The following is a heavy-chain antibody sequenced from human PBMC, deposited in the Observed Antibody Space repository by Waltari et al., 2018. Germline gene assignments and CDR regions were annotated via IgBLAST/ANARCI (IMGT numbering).Heavy chain of an antibody. CDR1: GYSISSGYY. V-gene: IGHV4-38-2*01. J-gene: IGHJ5*02. CDR2: IYHSGST. CDR3: ARAHSGSYSYVNWFDP. Sequence: QVQLQESGPGLVKPSETLSLTCAVSGYSISSGYYWGWIRQPPEKGLEWIWSIYHSGSTYYTPSLKSRVTISIDTSKNQCSLRLSSVTAADTAVYYCARAHSGSYSYVNWFDPWGQGTLVTVSS. D-gene: IGHD1-26*01.